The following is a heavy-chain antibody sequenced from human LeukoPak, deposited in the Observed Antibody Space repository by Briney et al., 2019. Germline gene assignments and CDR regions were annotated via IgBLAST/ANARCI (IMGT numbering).Heavy chain of an antibody. J-gene: IGHJ4*02. CDR1: GGTFSSYA. V-gene: IGHV1-18*01. Sequence: ASVKVSCKASGGTFSSYAISWVRQAPGQGLEWMGWISAYNGNTNYAQKLQGRVTMTTDTSTSTAYMELRSLRSDDTAVYYCARELRLLWFGESTYYFDYWGQGTLVTVSS. D-gene: IGHD3-10*01. CDR2: ISAYNGNT. CDR3: ARELRLLWFGESTYYFDY.